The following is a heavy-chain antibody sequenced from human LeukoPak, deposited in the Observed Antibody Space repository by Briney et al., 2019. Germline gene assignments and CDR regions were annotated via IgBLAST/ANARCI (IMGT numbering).Heavy chain of an antibody. CDR2: IKQDGTEK. CDR3: AKRTQLWLFDYFDY. J-gene: IGHJ4*02. CDR1: GFTFTSYW. Sequence: GGSRRLSCAASGFTFTSYWMNWVRQAPGKGLEWVANIKQDGTEKYYVDSVKGRFTISRDNSKNTLYLQMNSLRAEDTAVYYCAKRTQLWLFDYFDYWGQGTLVTVSS. V-gene: IGHV3-7*03. D-gene: IGHD5-18*01.